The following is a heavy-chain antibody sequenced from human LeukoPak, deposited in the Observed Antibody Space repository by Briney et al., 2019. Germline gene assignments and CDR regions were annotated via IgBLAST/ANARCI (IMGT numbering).Heavy chain of an antibody. CDR2: INSDGSST. J-gene: IGHJ4*02. CDR1: GFTFSSYW. D-gene: IGHD3-3*01. Sequence: GGSLRLSCAASGFTFSSYWMHWVRQAPGKGLVWVSRINSDGSSTSYADSVKGRFTISRDNAKNTLYLQMNSLRAEDTAVYYCARSPGGTLRFLEWLLSGQFDYWGQGTLVTVSS. V-gene: IGHV3-74*01. CDR3: ARSPGGTLRFLEWLLSGQFDY.